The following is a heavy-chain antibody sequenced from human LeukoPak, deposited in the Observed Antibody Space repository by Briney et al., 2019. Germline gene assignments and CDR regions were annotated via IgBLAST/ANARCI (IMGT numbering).Heavy chain of an antibody. J-gene: IGHJ6*02. CDR3: ARHEGTGSYESYYYYYGMDV. Sequence: SETLSLTCTVSGGSISSYYWSWIRQPPGKGLEWIGYIYYSGSTNYNPSLKSRVTISVDTSKNQFSLKLSSVTAADTAVYYCARHEGTGSYESYYYYYGMDVWGQGTTVTVSS. CDR2: IYYSGST. D-gene: IGHD3-10*01. V-gene: IGHV4-59*08. CDR1: GGSISSYY.